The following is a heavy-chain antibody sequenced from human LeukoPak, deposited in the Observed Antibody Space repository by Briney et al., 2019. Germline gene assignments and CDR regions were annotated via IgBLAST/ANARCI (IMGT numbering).Heavy chain of an antibody. J-gene: IGHJ4*02. Sequence: ASVKVSCKASVYTFTSYGINWVRQAPGQGLAWMGCISGYNGNTDYAQKLQGRVTVTTDTSTSTAYMELRSLRSDDTAVYYCARAITVAGTISFAYWGQGTLVSVSS. CDR3: ARAITVAGTISFAY. D-gene: IGHD6-19*01. CDR1: VYTFTSYG. CDR2: ISGYNGNT. V-gene: IGHV1-18*01.